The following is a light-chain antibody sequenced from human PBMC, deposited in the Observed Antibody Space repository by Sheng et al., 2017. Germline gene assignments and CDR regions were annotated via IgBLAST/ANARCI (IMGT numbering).Light chain of an antibody. V-gene: IGLV1-51*02. CDR1: DSNIGNNY. Sequence: QSVLTQPPSVSAAPGQKVXISCFGSDSNIGNNYVSWYQQFPGTAPKIIIYENYKRPSGISARFSGSKSGTSGTLDITELQTGDEADYFCGTWDRSLTARVFGGGTKLTVL. J-gene: IGLJ3*02. CDR3: GTWDRSLTARV. CDR2: ENY.